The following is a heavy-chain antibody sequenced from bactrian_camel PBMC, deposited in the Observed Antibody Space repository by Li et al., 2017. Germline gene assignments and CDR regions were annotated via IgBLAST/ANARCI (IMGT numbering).Heavy chain of an antibody. CDR3: AADPSVRWCMGRVFAEGATGFAY. D-gene: IGHD5*01. CDR2: IYTNGGRP. Sequence: HVQLVESGGGSVQAGGSLRLSCAASGYSYSGSMGRFRQAPGKERERVAAIYTNGGRPSYGDSVRGRFTISQDNAKNTVYLHMNSLKSEDTAMYYCAADPSVRWCMGRVFAEGATGFAYWGQGTQVTVS. CDR1: GYSYSGS. J-gene: IGHJ4*01. V-gene: IGHV3-3*01.